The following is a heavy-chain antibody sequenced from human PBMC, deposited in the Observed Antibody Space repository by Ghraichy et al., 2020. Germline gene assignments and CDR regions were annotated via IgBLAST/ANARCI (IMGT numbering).Heavy chain of an antibody. CDR3: AREAGAQWELQLHYFDY. D-gene: IGHD1-26*01. CDR1: GGTFSSYA. CDR2: IIPIFGTA. V-gene: IGHV1-69*13. J-gene: IGHJ4*02. Sequence: SVKVSCKASGGTFSSYAISWVRQAPGQGLEWMGGIIPIFGTANYAQKFQGRVTITADESTSTAYMELSSLRSEDTAVYYCAREAGAQWELQLHYFDYWGQGTLVTVSS.